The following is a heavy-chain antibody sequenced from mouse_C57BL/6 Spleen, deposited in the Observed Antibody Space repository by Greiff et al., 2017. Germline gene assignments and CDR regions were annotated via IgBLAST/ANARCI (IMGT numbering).Heavy chain of an antibody. CDR1: GYAFSSSW. CDR3: ARGDYDGGYYAMDY. Sequence: QVQLQQSGPELVKPGASVKISCKASGYAFSSSWMNWVKQRPGKGLEWIGRIYPGDGDTNYNGKFKGKATLTADKSSSPAYMQLSSLTSEDSAVYFCARGDYDGGYYAMDYWGQGTSVTVSS. CDR2: IYPGDGDT. D-gene: IGHD2-4*01. V-gene: IGHV1-82*01. J-gene: IGHJ4*01.